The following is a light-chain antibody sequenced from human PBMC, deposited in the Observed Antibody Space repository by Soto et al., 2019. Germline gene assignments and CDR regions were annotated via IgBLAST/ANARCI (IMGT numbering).Light chain of an antibody. CDR3: SSYTGSTLGV. CDR1: SSDVGGYNY. V-gene: IGLV2-14*01. J-gene: IGLJ3*02. Sequence: QSALTQPASVSGSPGQSITISCTGTSSDVGGYNYVSWYQQHPGKAPKLMIYDVSNRPSGVSNRFSGSKSGNTASLTISGLQAEDEADYYCSSYTGSTLGVFGGGTKLTVL. CDR2: DVS.